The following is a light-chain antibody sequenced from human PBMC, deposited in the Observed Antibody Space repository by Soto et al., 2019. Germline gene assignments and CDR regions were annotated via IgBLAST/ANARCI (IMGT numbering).Light chain of an antibody. J-gene: IGKJ2*01. CDR2: GAS. CDR3: QQNDNWPRT. Sequence: EIVMTQSPATLSVSPGERATLSCRASQTINSNLAWYQQKPGQAPRLLIHGASFRATGIPARFSGSGSGTECTLTINSLQYDDFAVYYCQQNDNWPRTFGQGTKLDIK. V-gene: IGKV3D-15*01. CDR1: QTINSN.